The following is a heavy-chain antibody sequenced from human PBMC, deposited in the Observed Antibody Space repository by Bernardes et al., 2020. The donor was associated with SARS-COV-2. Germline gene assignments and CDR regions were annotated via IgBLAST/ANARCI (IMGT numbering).Heavy chain of an antibody. CDR3: ASNVIPNYDPTGSYYKGSFDY. J-gene: IGHJ4*02. CDR2: IYYSGRT. V-gene: IGHV4-39*01. CDR1: GGSISSSSYY. D-gene: IGHD3-22*01. Sequence: SETLSLTCTVSGGSISSSSYYWGWIRQPPGKGLEWIGSIYYSGRTYYNPSLKSRVTISVDTSKNQFSLKLSSVTAADTAVYYCASNVIPNYDPTGSYYKGSFDYWGQGSLVTVSS.